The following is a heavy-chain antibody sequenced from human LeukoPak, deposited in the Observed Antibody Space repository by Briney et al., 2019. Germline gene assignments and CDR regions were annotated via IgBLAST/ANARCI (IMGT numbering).Heavy chain of an antibody. CDR1: GGTFSSYA. CDR2: IIPILGIA. Sequence: GSSVKVSCKASGGTFSSYAICWVRQAPGQGLEWMGRIIPILGIANYAQKFQGRVTITADKSTSTAYMELSSLRSEDTAVYYCASLQMATMDFDYWGQGTLVTVSS. CDR3: ASLQMATMDFDY. J-gene: IGHJ4*02. V-gene: IGHV1-69*04. D-gene: IGHD5-24*01.